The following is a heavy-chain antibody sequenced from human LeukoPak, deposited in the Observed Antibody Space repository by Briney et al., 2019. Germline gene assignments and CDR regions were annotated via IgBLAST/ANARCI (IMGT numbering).Heavy chain of an antibody. Sequence: PGGSLRLSCAASGFTFSSYGMHWVRQAPGKGLEWVAFIRYDGSNKYYADSVKGRFTISRDNSKNTLYLQMNSLRAEDTAVYYCARRYSSSWYFDYWSQGTLVTVSS. V-gene: IGHV3-30*02. CDR3: ARRYSSSWYFDY. J-gene: IGHJ4*02. D-gene: IGHD6-13*01. CDR1: GFTFSSYG. CDR2: IRYDGSNK.